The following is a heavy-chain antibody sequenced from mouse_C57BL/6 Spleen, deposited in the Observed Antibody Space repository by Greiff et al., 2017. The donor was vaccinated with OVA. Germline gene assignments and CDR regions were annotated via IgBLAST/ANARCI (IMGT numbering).Heavy chain of an antibody. Sequence: VQLKESGPELVKPGASVKIPCKASGYTFTDSNMDWVKQSHGKSLEWIGDINPNNGGTIYNQKFKGKATLTVDKSSSTAYMELRSLTAEDTAVYYCARSYYGNSYAMDYWGQGTSVTVSS. V-gene: IGHV1-18*01. CDR3: ARSYYGNSYAMDY. CDR2: INPNNGGT. CDR1: GYTFTDSN. D-gene: IGHD2-1*01. J-gene: IGHJ4*01.